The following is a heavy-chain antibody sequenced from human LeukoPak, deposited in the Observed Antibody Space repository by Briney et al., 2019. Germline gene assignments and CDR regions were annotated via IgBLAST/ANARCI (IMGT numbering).Heavy chain of an antibody. J-gene: IGHJ4*02. CDR2: IKQDSSER. CDR1: GFTFSTYW. Sequence: PGGSLRLSCTASGFTFSTYWMSWVRQAPGKGLEWVANIKQDSSERYYVDSVRGRFTISRDNAKNSLYLQMDSLRAEDTAVYYCARSHVWGKDYDYWGQGTLVTVS. CDR3: ARSHVWGKDYDY. D-gene: IGHD3-16*01. V-gene: IGHV3-7*01.